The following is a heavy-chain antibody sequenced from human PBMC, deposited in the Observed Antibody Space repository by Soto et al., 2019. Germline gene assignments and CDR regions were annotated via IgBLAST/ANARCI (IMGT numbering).Heavy chain of an antibody. CDR3: ARGGTYSGTGGSDY. J-gene: IGHJ4*02. CDR1: GFTFSSYS. D-gene: IGHD1-26*01. CDR2: ISSSSYI. Sequence: GGSLRLSCAASGFTFSSYSMNWVRQAPGKGLEWVSSISSSSYIYYADSVKGRFTISRDNAKNSLYLQMNSLIAEDTAVYYCARGGTYSGTGGSDYWGQGTLVTVSS. V-gene: IGHV3-21*01.